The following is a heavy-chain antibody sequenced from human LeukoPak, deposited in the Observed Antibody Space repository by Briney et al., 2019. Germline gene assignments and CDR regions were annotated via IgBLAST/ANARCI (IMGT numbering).Heavy chain of an antibody. V-gene: IGHV4-30-4*07. CDR2: IYYSGST. CDR1: GGSISSGGYS. J-gene: IGHJ4*02. D-gene: IGHD2-15*01. Sequence: SETLSLTCAVSGGSISSGGYSWSWIRQPPGKGLEWIGYIYYSGSTNYNPSLKSRVTISVDTSKNQFSLKLSSVTAADTAVYYCARHTPNDLHGSRYFDYWGQGTLVTVSS. CDR3: ARHTPNDLHGSRYFDY.